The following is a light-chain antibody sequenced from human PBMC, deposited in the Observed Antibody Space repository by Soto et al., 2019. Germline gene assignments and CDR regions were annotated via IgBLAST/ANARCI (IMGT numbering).Light chain of an antibody. CDR1: SSNIGAGYD. J-gene: IGLJ2*01. CDR2: GNS. V-gene: IGLV1-40*01. CDR3: QSYDSSLDVV. Sequence: QSVLTQPPSVSGAPGQRVTICCTGSSSNIGAGYDVHWYQQLPGTAPKLLIYGNSNRPSGVPDRFSGSNSGTSASLAITGLQAEDEADYYCQSYDSSLDVVFGGGTKLTVL.